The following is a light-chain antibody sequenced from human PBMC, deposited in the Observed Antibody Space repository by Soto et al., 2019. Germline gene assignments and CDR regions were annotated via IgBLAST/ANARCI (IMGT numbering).Light chain of an antibody. CDR2: GNS. J-gene: IGLJ3*02. V-gene: IGLV1-40*01. CDR3: QSYDSSMSGPV. Sequence: QSVLTQPPSVSGAPGQRVTISCTGSSSNIGAGYYVHWYQQLPGTAPHLLIYGNSNRPSGVPDRFSGSKSGTSASLAITGLQADGEAGDYCQSYDSSMSGPVFGGGTKLTVL. CDR1: SSNIGAGYY.